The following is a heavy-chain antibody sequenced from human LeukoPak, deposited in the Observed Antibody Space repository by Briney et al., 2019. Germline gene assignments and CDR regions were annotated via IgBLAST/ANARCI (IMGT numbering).Heavy chain of an antibody. V-gene: IGHV1-8*01. CDR3: ARGPRVFGVVISSYWYFDF. Sequence: ASVNVSCTASGYTFSSYDINWVRLAAGQGLEWMGWMNPNIGNAGYAQKFQGRISITRNTSTNTAYMELGGLRSEDTAVYYCARGPRVFGVVISSYWYFDFWGRGTLVTVSS. J-gene: IGHJ2*01. CDR2: MNPNIGNA. CDR1: GYTFSSYD. D-gene: IGHD3-3*01.